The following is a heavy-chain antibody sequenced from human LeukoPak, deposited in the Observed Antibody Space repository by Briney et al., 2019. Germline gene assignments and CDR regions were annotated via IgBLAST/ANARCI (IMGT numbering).Heavy chain of an antibody. CDR1: GFTFSSYA. Sequence: GGSLRLSCAASGFTFSSYAMNWVRQAPGKGLEWVSYISGSSSTIYYADSVKGRFTISRDNAKNSLYLQMNSLRAEDTAVYYCARVLPAAGTSFDYWGQGTLVTVSS. V-gene: IGHV3-48*04. CDR3: ARVLPAAGTSFDY. D-gene: IGHD6-13*01. CDR2: ISGSSSTI. J-gene: IGHJ4*02.